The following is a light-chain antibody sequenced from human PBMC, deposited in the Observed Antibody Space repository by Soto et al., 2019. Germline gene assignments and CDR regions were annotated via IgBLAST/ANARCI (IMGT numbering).Light chain of an antibody. Sequence: DIQMTQSASTLSAYVGDRVTITCRASQSIFNWLAWYQQKPGKAPNLLIYDASSLQSGVPARFSGSGSGTEFTLTISSLQPDDSSTYYCHQYKSATFGQGTKLEI. CDR2: DAS. CDR3: HQYKSAT. J-gene: IGKJ2*01. CDR1: QSIFNW. V-gene: IGKV1-5*01.